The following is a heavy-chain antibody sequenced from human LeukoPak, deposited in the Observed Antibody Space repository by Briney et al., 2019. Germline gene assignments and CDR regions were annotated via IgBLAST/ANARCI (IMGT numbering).Heavy chain of an antibody. Sequence: PSQTLSLTCAVSGGSVSNGGYSWGWIRQPPGKGLEWIGYIYHSGSTYYNPSLKSRVTISVDRSKNHFSLKLSSVTAADTAVYYCASPTYDSSGYYLPLASFDIWGQGTMVTVSS. V-gene: IGHV4-30-2*01. CDR3: ASPTYDSSGYYLPLASFDI. J-gene: IGHJ3*02. CDR2: IYHSGST. CDR1: GGSVSNGGYS. D-gene: IGHD3-22*01.